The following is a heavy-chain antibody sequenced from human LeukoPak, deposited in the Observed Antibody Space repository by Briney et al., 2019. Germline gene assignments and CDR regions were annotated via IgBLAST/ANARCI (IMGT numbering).Heavy chain of an antibody. V-gene: IGHV3-23*01. CDR2: ISGSGGST. CDR3: AKVPADDAFDI. J-gene: IGHJ3*02. CDR1: GFTFSSYA. Sequence: GSLSLSCAASGFTFSSYAMSWVRPAPGKGLEWVSAISGSGGSTYYADSVKGRFTISRDNSMNTLYLQMNSLRAEDTAVYYCAKVPADDAFDIWGQGTMVTVSS.